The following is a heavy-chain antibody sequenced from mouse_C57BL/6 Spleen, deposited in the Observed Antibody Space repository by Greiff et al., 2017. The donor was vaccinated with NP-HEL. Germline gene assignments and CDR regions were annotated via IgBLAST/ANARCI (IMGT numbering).Heavy chain of an antibody. J-gene: IGHJ3*01. CDR1: GYTFTSYW. D-gene: IGHD2-1*01. CDR2: IDPSDSYT. V-gene: IGHV1-69*01. CDR3: VRGNYAWFAY. Sequence: VQLQQSGAELVMPGASVKLSCKASGYTFTSYWMHWVKQRPGQGLEWIGEIDPSDSYTNYNQKFKGKSTLTVDKSSSTAYMQLSSLTSEDSAVYYCVRGNYAWFAYWGQGTLVTVSA.